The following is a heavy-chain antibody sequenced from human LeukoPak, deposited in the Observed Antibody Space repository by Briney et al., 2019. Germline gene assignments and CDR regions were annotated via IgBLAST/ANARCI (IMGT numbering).Heavy chain of an antibody. Sequence: GGSLRLSCAASGFTFSSYAMSWVRQAPGKGLEWVSAISGSGSSTYYADSVKGRFTISRDNSKNTLYLQMNSLRAEDTAVYYCAKDKGWGYSAYDCYGMDVWGQGTAVTVSS. V-gene: IGHV3-23*01. CDR1: GFTFSSYA. J-gene: IGHJ6*02. CDR3: AKDKGWGYSAYDCYGMDV. CDR2: ISGSGSST. D-gene: IGHD1-1*01.